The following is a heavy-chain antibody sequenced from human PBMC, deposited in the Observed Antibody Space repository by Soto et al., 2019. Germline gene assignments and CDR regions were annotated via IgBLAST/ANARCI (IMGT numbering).Heavy chain of an antibody. D-gene: IGHD3-3*01. CDR2: IYYSGST. CDR1: GGSISSGGYY. Sequence: QVQLQESGPGLVKPSQTLSLTCTVSGGSISSGGYYWSWIRQHPGKGLEWNGYIYYSGSTYYNPSLRSLVTISVDTSKNQFPPKLSSVTAADTAVYYCASSGVRFLEWLPTLGYWGQGTLVTVSS. J-gene: IGHJ4*02. V-gene: IGHV4-31*01. CDR3: ASSGVRFLEWLPTLGY.